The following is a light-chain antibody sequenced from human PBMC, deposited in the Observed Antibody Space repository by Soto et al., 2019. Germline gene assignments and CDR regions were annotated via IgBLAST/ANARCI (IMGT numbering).Light chain of an antibody. CDR3: HQRNT. J-gene: IGKJ5*01. Sequence: LVLRQSPVTLSLSPGDRATLSCRASQSVSTYLAWYRQTPGQAPRLLIYYTSNRATGVPPRFSGSRSGTDFTLTISSVEPEDFAVFYCHQRNTFGQGTRLEI. CDR2: YTS. CDR1: QSVSTY. V-gene: IGKV3-11*01.